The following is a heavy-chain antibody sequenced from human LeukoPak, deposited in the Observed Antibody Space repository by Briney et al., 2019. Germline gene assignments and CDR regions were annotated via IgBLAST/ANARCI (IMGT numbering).Heavy chain of an antibody. Sequence: GGSLRLSCAASGVTFSNFNMNWVRQAPGKGLEWVSSISSGSSYIYYADSLKGRFTISRDNAKNSLYLQMNSLRAEDTAVYYCARDYSSGWYDYWGQGTLVTVSS. J-gene: IGHJ4*02. CDR3: ARDYSSGWYDY. D-gene: IGHD6-19*01. CDR2: ISSGSSYI. CDR1: GVTFSNFN. V-gene: IGHV3-21*01.